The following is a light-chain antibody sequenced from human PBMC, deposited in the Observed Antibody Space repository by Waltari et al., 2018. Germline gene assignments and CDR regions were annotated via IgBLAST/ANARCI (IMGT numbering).Light chain of an antibody. J-gene: IGLJ3*02. CDR2: GNS. CDR1: SSHIQSNP. V-gene: IGLV1-44*01. Sequence: QSLLTQPPSSSGTPAQRVTIPCSGSSSHIQSNPLTWFQQLPGTTPNLLIYGNSQRPSGVPDRLSGSKSGTSASLAISGLQSEDEADYYCAAWDDSMNGWVFGGGTKLTVL. CDR3: AAWDDSMNGWV.